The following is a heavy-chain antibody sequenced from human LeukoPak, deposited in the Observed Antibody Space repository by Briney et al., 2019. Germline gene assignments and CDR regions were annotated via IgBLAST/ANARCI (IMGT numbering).Heavy chain of an antibody. CDR1: GFTFSSYA. V-gene: IGHV3-64*01. CDR3: ARGERYSSSWYERRSYYYYGMDV. J-gene: IGHJ6*02. Sequence: SGGSLRLSCAASGFTFSSYAMHWVRLAPGKGLEYVPAISSSGASTHYANSVKGRFTISRDNSKDTLYLQMGSLRAEDVAVYYCARGERYSSSWYERRSYYYYGMDVWGQGTTVTVS. CDR2: ISSSGAST. D-gene: IGHD6-13*01.